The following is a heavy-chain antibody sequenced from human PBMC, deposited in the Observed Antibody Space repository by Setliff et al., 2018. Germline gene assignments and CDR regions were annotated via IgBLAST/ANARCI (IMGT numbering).Heavy chain of an antibody. CDR1: GFTFSNSW. CDR2: IKQDGSEK. Sequence: GGSLRLSCAASGFTFSNSWMSWVRQAPGKGLEWVANIKQDGSEKYDVDSVKGRFTISRDNAKNSLNLQMSSLRAEDTAVYYCARETLPYYFDYWGQGTLVTVSS. CDR3: ARETLPYYFDY. V-gene: IGHV3-7*01. J-gene: IGHJ4*02.